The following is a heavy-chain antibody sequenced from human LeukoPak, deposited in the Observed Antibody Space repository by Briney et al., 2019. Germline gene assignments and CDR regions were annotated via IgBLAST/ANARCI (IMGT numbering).Heavy chain of an antibody. CDR1: GGSFSGYY. J-gene: IGHJ6*03. CDR3: ARHSKRSTYYYYYYMDV. Sequence: PSETLSLTCAVYGGSFSGYYWSWIRQPPGKGLEWIGEINHSGSTNYNPSLKSRVTISVDTSKNQFSLKLSSVTAADTAVYYCARHSKRSTYYYYYYMDVWGKGTTVTISS. V-gene: IGHV4-34*01. CDR2: INHSGST.